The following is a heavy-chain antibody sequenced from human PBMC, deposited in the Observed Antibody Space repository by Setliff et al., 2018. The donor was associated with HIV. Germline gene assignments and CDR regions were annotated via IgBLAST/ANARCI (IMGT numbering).Heavy chain of an antibody. Sequence: PGGSLRLSCAASGFTFSSYSMNWVRQAPGKGLEWLSYISSSSSSIYHADSVKGRFTISRDNTRSTLYLQMNRLRVEDTAVYYCVRGPQFRPHWGPGTLVTVSS. V-gene: IGHV3-48*04. CDR2: ISSSSSSI. CDR1: GFTFSSYS. J-gene: IGHJ4*02. CDR3: VRGPQFRPH.